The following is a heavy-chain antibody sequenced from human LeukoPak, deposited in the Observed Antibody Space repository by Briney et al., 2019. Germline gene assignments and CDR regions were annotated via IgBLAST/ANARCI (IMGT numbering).Heavy chain of an antibody. V-gene: IGHV3-30*01. CDR2: ISYDGSNK. CDR3: ARDRYCSGGSCYPGIFDY. CDR1: GFTFSGYA. J-gene: IGHJ4*02. Sequence: GGSLRLSCAASGFTFSGYAMHWVRQAPGKGLEWVAVISYDGSNKYYADSVKGRFTISRDNSKNTLYLQMNSLRAEDTAVYYCARDRYCSGGSCYPGIFDYWGQGTLVTVSS. D-gene: IGHD2-15*01.